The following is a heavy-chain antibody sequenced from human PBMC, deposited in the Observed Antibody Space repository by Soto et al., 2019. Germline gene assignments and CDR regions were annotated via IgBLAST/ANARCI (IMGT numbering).Heavy chain of an antibody. J-gene: IGHJ3*02. D-gene: IGHD5-18*01. CDR2: IIPRSATS. CDR1: GDTFSTYT. Sequence: SVKVSCKASGDTFSTYTITWMRQAPGQGLEWMGGIIPRSATSNYAQKFQGRVTITADESTSTAYMELSSLRSEDTAVYYCASYVDTAMLEAFDIWGQGTMVTVSS. V-gene: IGHV1-69*13. CDR3: ASYVDTAMLEAFDI.